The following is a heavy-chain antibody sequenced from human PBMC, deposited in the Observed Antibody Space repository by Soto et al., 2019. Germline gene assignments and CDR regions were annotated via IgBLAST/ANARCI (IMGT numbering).Heavy chain of an antibody. CDR2: ISYDGSKE. CDR1: GLAFSSYA. Sequence: QVQLVESGGGVVQSGRSLRLSCAASGLAFSSYAMHWVRQAPGKGLEWVAVISYDGSKEYYADSVKGRFTVSRDNSNNTLYLQMNSLTSEDTGVYYCARDHRPDGEVEYFQHWGQGALVTVSS. CDR3: ARDHRPDGEVEYFQH. J-gene: IGHJ1*01. D-gene: IGHD3-10*01. V-gene: IGHV3-30-3*01.